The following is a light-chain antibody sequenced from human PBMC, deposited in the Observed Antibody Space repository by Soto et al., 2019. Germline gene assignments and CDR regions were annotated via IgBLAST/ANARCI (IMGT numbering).Light chain of an antibody. Sequence: DVVMTQSPLSLPVTLGQPASISCRSSQSLVYSDGKTYLNWYHQRPGQSPRRLIYQVSNRDSGVPVRFSGNGSATEFTLKISRVEAEDVGVYYCMQSIHWPFTFGPGTTVDIK. CDR1: QSLVYSDGKTY. CDR3: MQSIHWPFT. J-gene: IGKJ3*01. V-gene: IGKV2-30*01. CDR2: QVS.